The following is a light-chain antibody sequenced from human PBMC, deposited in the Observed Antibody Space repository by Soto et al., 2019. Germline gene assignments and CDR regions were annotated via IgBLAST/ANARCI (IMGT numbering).Light chain of an antibody. V-gene: IGKV1-5*01. CDR2: DAS. J-gene: IGKJ1*01. CDR1: QSISGW. CDR3: QQYNTYSWT. Sequence: DIQMTQSPSTLSASVGDRVTITCRASQSISGWLAWYQQRPGQAPKLLMYDASTLESGAPSRFSGSGSGTEFTLTISRLQPDDFATYYCQQYNTYSWTFGQGTKVDIK.